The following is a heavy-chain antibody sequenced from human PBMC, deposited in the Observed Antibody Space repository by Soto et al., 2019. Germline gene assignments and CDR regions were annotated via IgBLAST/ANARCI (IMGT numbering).Heavy chain of an antibody. CDR3: ARGSTRAHIYDY. CDR1: GHSITSDY. Sequence: SETLSLTCSVSGHSITSDYWGWIRQPPGMGLEWIGTIYHIGTIYYNPSLKSRVTISVDTSKNQFSLKLSSVTAADTAIYFCARGSTRAHIYDYWGQGTLVTVSS. CDR2: IYHIGTI. V-gene: IGHV4-38-2*02. J-gene: IGHJ4*02. D-gene: IGHD2-21*01.